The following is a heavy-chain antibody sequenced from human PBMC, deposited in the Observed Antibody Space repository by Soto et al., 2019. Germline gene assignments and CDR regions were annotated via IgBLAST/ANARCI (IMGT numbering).Heavy chain of an antibody. CDR3: ARRFEYSTGWYYFDY. V-gene: IGHV4-39*01. D-gene: IGHD6-19*01. CDR2: IYYSGTT. Sequence: QLQLQESGPGLVKPSETLSLTCSVSGASISTIIYYWGWIRQPPGKGLEWIGTIYYSGTTYYNPSLKXRXTXXVDTSSNQFSLKLRSVTAADTAIYYCARRFEYSTGWYYFDYWGQGTLLTVSS. J-gene: IGHJ4*02. CDR1: GASISTIIYY.